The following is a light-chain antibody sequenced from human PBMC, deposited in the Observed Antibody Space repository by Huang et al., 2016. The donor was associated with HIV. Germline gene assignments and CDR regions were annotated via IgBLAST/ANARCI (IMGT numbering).Light chain of an antibody. Sequence: DILMKQSPVTLSVPPGERATLTCRASQHLGSNLAWYQQKPGQPPRRLICDASTRATGAPARFSGSGSKTDFNLTIDSLQSEDSALYFCQQYNKWPRTFGQGTKLEIK. CDR2: DAS. CDR1: QHLGSN. CDR3: QQYNKWPRT. J-gene: IGKJ1*01. V-gene: IGKV3D-15*01.